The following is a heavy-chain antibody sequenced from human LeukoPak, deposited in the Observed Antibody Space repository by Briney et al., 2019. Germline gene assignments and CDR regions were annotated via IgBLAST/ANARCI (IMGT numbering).Heavy chain of an antibody. J-gene: IGHJ3*02. CDR1: GGTFSSYA. D-gene: IGHD2-21*02. CDR3: ACGGDCYSVYAFDI. V-gene: IGHV1-69*06. CDR2: IIPIFGTA. Sequence: SVKVSCKASGGTFSSYAISWVRQAPGQGLEWMGGIIPIFGTANYAQKFQGRVTITADKSTSTAYMELSSLRSEDTAVYYCACGGDCYSVYAFDIWGQGTMVTVSS.